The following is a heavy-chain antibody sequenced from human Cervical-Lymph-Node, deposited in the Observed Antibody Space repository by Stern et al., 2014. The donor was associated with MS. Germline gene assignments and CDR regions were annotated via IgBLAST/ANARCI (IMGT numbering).Heavy chain of an antibody. D-gene: IGHD3-22*01. Sequence: QITLKESGPALVKPTQTLTLTCTFYGFSLSTSGMCVSWIRQPPGKALEWLALIDWDDDKYYSTSLKTRLTISKDTSKKQVVLTMTNMDPVDTATYYCARAQYYADSSGYSLDYWGQGTLVTVSS. CDR3: ARAQYYADSSGYSLDY. CDR1: GFSLSTSGMC. V-gene: IGHV2-70*13. CDR2: IDWDDDK. J-gene: IGHJ4*02.